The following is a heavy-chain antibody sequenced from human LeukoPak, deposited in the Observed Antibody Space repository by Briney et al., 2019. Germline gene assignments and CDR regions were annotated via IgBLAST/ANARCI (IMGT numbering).Heavy chain of an antibody. CDR3: ARYLQAFDY. Sequence: SQTLSLTCSVSGGSIISGSYYWSWIRQPPGKGLEWIGYIYYSGSTYYNPSLKSRVTISVDTSKNQFSLKLSSVTAADTAVYYCARYLQAFDYWGQGTLVTVSS. V-gene: IGHV4-30-4*08. J-gene: IGHJ4*02. D-gene: IGHD3-9*01. CDR2: IYYSGST. CDR1: GGSIISGSYY.